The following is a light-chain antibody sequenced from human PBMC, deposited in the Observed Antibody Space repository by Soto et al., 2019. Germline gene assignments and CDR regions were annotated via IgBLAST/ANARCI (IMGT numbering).Light chain of an antibody. Sequence: DIVMTQSPESLAVSLGERATINCKSSQSVLYSSNNKNYIAWYEQKPGQPPTLLIYWASTRESGVPDQFSGSGSGTDVTLTISSLQADDVAVYYCQHYYSSPPTFGQGTKVEI. V-gene: IGKV4-1*01. CDR3: QHYYSSPPT. CDR1: QSVLYSSNNKNY. J-gene: IGKJ1*01. CDR2: WAS.